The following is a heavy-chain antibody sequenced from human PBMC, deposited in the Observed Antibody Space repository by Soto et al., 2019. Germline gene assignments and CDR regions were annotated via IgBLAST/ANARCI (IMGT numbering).Heavy chain of an antibody. CDR3: ARVGTTVTTYYFDY. CDR1: GFTFSSYS. Sequence: GGSLRLSCAASGFTFSSYSMNWVRQAPGKGLEWVSSISSSSSYIYYADSVKGRFTISRDNAKNSLYLQMNSLSAEDTAVYYGARVGTTVTTYYFDYWGQGTLVTVSS. J-gene: IGHJ4*02. D-gene: IGHD4-17*01. CDR2: ISSSSSYI. V-gene: IGHV3-21*01.